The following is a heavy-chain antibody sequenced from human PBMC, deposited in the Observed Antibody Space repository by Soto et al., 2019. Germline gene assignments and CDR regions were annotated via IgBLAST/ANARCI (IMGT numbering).Heavy chain of an antibody. D-gene: IGHD6-19*01. CDR3: AKDRGGFARGWEYYDF. V-gene: IGHV3-23*01. CDR1: GFAFSSYT. Sequence: LRLSCAASGFAFSSYTMSWVRQTPGKGLEWVSSISASGGSTYYGDSLKGRFTISRDNSKNTLNLHIKSLGVEDSAVYYCAKDRGGFARGWEYYDFWGQGTQVTVSS. CDR2: ISASGGST. J-gene: IGHJ4*02.